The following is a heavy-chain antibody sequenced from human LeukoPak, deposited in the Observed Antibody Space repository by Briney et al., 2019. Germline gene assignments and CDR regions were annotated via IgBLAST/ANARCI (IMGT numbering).Heavy chain of an antibody. CDR2: ISGSGDNT. V-gene: IGHV3-23*01. CDR3: AKGSYYDSSGSFYFDY. Sequence: PGGSLRLSCAASGFTFSSYAMSWVRQAPGKGLEWVSGISGSGDNTYYADSVKGRFTISRDYSKNTLYVQANSLGTEDTAAYYCAKGSYYDSSGSFYFDYWGQGTLVTVSS. J-gene: IGHJ4*02. CDR1: GFTFSSYA. D-gene: IGHD3-22*01.